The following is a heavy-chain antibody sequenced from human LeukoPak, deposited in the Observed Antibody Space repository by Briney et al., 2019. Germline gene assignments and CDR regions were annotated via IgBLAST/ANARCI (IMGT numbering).Heavy chain of an antibody. D-gene: IGHD3-10*01. Sequence: SVKVSCKASGGTFSSYAISWVRQAPGQGLEWMGRIIPILGIANYAQKFQGRVTITADKSTSTAYMELSSLRSEDTAVYYCARNHFGYGSGSYYNSDYWGRGTLVTVSS. CDR2: IIPILGIA. V-gene: IGHV1-69*04. CDR3: ARNHFGYGSGSYYNSDY. CDR1: GGTFSSYA. J-gene: IGHJ4*02.